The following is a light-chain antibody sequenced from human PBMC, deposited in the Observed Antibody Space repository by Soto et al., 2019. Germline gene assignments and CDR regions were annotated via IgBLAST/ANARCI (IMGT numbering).Light chain of an antibody. CDR2: EVT. CDR3: SAYAGSNKLV. Sequence: QSALTQPSSASGSPGESVTMSCTGTSRDVGAYVYVSWFQQHPGKAPKLLIYEVTKRPSGVPDRFSGSRSGNTASLTVSGLQVEDEADYYCSAYAGSNKLVVGGGTKVTVL. CDR1: SRDVGAYVY. V-gene: IGLV2-8*01. J-gene: IGLJ2*01.